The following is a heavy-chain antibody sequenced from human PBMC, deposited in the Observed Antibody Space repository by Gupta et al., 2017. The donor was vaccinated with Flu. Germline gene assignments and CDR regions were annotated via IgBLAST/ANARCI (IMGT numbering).Heavy chain of an antibody. CDR3: AKDRSGNPAIDY. Sequence: EVQLLESGGALVQPGGSLRLSCAASGLTFSDYAMYWVRQAPGKGLEWVSTVGAGGDRTYYADSVMGRFTISRENSKNTVYLQMNSLRGDDTAVYYCAKDRSGNPAIDYWGQGTLVTVSA. D-gene: IGHD6-13*01. J-gene: IGHJ4*02. CDR2: VGAGGDRT. V-gene: IGHV3-23*01. CDR1: GLTFSDYA.